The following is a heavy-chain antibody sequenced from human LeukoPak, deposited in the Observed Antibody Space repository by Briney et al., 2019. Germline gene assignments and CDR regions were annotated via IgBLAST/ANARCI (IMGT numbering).Heavy chain of an antibody. V-gene: IGHV3-23*01. D-gene: IGHD5-12*01. CDR3: AKDPVTATPSPTYGMDV. Sequence: GGSLRLSCAASGFTFSNYVMSWVRQAPGKGLEWVSAISGSAGNIYYADSVKGRFTISRDNSKNTLYLQMNSLRAEDTAVYYCAKDPVTATPSPTYGMDVWGQGTTATVSS. J-gene: IGHJ6*02. CDR2: ISGSAGNI. CDR1: GFTFSNYV.